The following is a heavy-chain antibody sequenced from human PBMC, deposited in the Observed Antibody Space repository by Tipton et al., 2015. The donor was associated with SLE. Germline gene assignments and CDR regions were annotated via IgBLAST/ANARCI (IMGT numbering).Heavy chain of an antibody. CDR2: FHSSGIL. J-gene: IGHJ3*01. D-gene: IGHD6-13*01. Sequence: TLSLTCTVSGGSINSFYWTWVRQPAGKGLEWIGHFHSSGILNYNPSLKSRVTMSGDTSKNQLSLTVNSVTAADTAVYYCARENVAADGALDVWGQGTMVTVSS. CDR3: ARENVAADGALDV. V-gene: IGHV4-4*07. CDR1: GGSINSFY.